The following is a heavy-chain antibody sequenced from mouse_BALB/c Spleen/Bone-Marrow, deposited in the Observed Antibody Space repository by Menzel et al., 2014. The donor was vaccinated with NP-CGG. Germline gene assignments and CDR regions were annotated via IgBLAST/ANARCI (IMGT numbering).Heavy chain of an antibody. V-gene: IGHV14-3*02. CDR2: IDPANADT. CDR1: GFNIKDTY. Sequence: EVQVVESGAELVKPGASVKLSCTASGFNIKDTYIHWVKQRPELGLEWIGRIDPANADTKYGPKFQGKATITADTSSNTVYLQFISLTSEDTAIYYCVRAARTFDYWGQGTTLTVSS. CDR3: VRAARTFDY. J-gene: IGHJ2*01. D-gene: IGHD3-1*01.